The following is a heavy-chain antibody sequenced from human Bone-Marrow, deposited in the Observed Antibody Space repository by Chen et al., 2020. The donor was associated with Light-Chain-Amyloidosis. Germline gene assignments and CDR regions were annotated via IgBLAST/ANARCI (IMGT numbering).Heavy chain of an antibody. D-gene: IGHD5-12*01. CDR3: ARRRDGYNFDY. CDR2: IYPDHSDA. Sequence: EVQLEQSGPEVKKPGESLKISCNGSGYTFPNYWIGWVRQMPGKGLEWMGVIYPDHSDARYSPSFEGQVTISADKSITTAYLQWRSLKASDTAMYYCARRRDGYNFDYWGQGTLVTVSS. V-gene: IGHV5-51*01. CDR1: GYTFPNYW. J-gene: IGHJ4*02.